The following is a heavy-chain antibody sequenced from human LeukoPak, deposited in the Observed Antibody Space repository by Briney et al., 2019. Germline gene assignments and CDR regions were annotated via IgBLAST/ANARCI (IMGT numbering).Heavy chain of an antibody. CDR2: VNSDGTST. J-gene: IGHJ4*02. V-gene: IGHV3-74*01. CDR3: ARGDYAYTFDY. D-gene: IGHD4-17*01. CDR1: GFTFSSYW. Sequence: PGGSLRLSCAASGFTFSSYWMFWVRQAPGKGLVWVSRVNSDGTSTNYADSVKGRFTVSRDNAKNTLYLQMNSLRAEDTAVYYCARGDYAYTFDYWGQGTLVTVSS.